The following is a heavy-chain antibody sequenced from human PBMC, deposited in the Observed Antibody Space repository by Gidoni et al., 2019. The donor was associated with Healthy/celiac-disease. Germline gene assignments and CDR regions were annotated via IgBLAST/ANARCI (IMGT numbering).Heavy chain of an antibody. J-gene: IGHJ6*02. CDR1: GFTFSSYS. D-gene: IGHD2-15*01. Sequence: EVQLVESGGGLVQPGGSLRLSCAASGFTFSSYSMNWVRQAPGKGLEWVSYISSSSSTIYYADSVKGRFTISRDNAKNSLYLQMNSLRDEDTAVYYCARRYCSGGSCYYGMDVWGQGTTVTVSS. V-gene: IGHV3-48*02. CDR3: ARRYCSGGSCYYGMDV. CDR2: ISSSSSTI.